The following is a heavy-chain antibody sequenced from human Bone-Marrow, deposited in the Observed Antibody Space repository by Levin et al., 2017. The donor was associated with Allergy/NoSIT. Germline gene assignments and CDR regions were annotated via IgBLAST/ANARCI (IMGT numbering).Heavy chain of an antibody. CDR3: ARDPAVTRDGYFDL. CDR2: INPNNGAT. Sequence: ASVKVSCKASGFAFTDYYMHWVRQAPGQGLEWLGWINPNNGATKYALKFQDRVTMTRDTSISTAYMEFRRLRSDDTPVFYCARDPAVTRDGYFDLWGRGTLVSVSS. CDR1: GFAFTDYY. D-gene: IGHD4-17*01. J-gene: IGHJ2*01. V-gene: IGHV1-2*02.